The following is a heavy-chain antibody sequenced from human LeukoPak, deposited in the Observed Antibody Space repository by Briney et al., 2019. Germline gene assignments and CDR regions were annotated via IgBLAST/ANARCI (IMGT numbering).Heavy chain of an antibody. D-gene: IGHD2-2*01. CDR1: GGSISSGSYY. Sequence: SQTLSLTCTVSGGSISSGSYYWSWIRQPAGKGLEWIGRIYTSGSTNYNPSLKSRVTISVDTSKNQFSLKLSSVTAADTAVYYCARGTSPRYCSSTSCSYFDYWGQETLVTVSS. V-gene: IGHV4-61*02. CDR2: IYTSGST. CDR3: ARGTSPRYCSSTSCSYFDY. J-gene: IGHJ4*02.